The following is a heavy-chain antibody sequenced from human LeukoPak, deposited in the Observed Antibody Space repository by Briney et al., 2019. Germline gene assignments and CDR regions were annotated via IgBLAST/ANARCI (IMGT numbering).Heavy chain of an antibody. V-gene: IGHV4-59*01. CDR3: AREMSPDAFDI. CDR2: IYYSGST. J-gene: IGHJ3*02. CDR1: GGSISSYY. Sequence: PSETLSLTCTVSGGSISSYYWSWIRQPPGKGLEWIGYIYYSGSTNYNLSLKSRVTISVDTSKNQFSLKLSSVTAADTAVYYCAREMSPDAFDIWGQGTMVTVSS.